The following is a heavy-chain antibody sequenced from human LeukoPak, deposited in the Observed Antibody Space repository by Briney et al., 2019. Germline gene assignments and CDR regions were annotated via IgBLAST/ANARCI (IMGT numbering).Heavy chain of an antibody. J-gene: IGHJ5*02. CDR2: ISGSGGST. CDR3: AKVSGVGGWPNWFDP. Sequence: GGSLRLSCAASGFTFSSYAMSWARQAPGKGLEWVSAISGSGGSTYYADSVKGRFTISRDNSKNTLYLQMNSLRAEDTAVYYCAKVSGVGGWPNWFDPWGQGTLVTVSS. V-gene: IGHV3-23*01. D-gene: IGHD6-19*01. CDR1: GFTFSSYA.